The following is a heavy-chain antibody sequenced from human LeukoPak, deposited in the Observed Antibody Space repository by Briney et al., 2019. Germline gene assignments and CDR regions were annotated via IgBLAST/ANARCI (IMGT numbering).Heavy chain of an antibody. CDR2: INHSGST. CDR3: AKDRDTAMEIDY. D-gene: IGHD5-18*01. V-gene: IGHV4-34*01. CDR1: GGSFSGYY. Sequence: SETLSLTCAVYGGSFSGYYWSWIRQPPGKGLEWIGEINHSGSTNYNPSLKSRVTISVDTSKNQFSLRLSSVTAADTAVYYCAKDRDTAMEIDYWGQGTLVTVSS. J-gene: IGHJ4*02.